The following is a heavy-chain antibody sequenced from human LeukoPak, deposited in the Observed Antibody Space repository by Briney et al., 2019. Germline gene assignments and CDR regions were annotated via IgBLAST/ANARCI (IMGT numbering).Heavy chain of an antibody. V-gene: IGHV3-7*01. D-gene: IGHD1-26*01. J-gene: IGHJ4*02. CDR3: AREHIIVGAANFGY. CDR1: GFTLSSYW. Sequence: GGSLRLSCAASGFTLSSYWMSWVRQAPGKGLEWVANIKQDGSEKYYVDSVKGRFTISRDNAKNSLCLQMNSLRAEDTAVYYCAREHIIVGAANFGYWGQGTLVTVSS. CDR2: IKQDGSEK.